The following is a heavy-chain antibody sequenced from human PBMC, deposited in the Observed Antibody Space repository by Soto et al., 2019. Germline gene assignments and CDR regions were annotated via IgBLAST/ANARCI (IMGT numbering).Heavy chain of an antibody. CDR1: GFTFSSYG. J-gene: IGHJ6*03. V-gene: IGHV3-30*18. Sequence: GGSLRLSCAASGFTFSSYGMHWVRQAPGKGLEWVAVISYDGSNKYYADSVKGRFTISRDNSKNTLYLQMNSLRAEDTAVYYCAKTMVRGKPIGLGDYYYYYYMEVWGKGTTVTVPS. D-gene: IGHD3-10*01. CDR2: ISYDGSNK. CDR3: AKTMVRGKPIGLGDYYYYYYMEV.